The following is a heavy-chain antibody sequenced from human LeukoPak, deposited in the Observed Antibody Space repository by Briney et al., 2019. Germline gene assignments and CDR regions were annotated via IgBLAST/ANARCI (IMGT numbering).Heavy chain of an antibody. D-gene: IGHD3-22*01. CDR2: ISYDGSKT. V-gene: IGHV3-30*09. Sequence: GRSLRLSCAASGFTFSSNAMHWVRQAPGRGLEWVATISYDGSKTYYADSVKGRFAISRDNSKNTLYLQMNSLRAEDTAVYYCGRDLSGYYCIDYWGQGTLVTVSS. CDR1: GFTFSSNA. CDR3: GRDLSGYYCIDY. J-gene: IGHJ4*02.